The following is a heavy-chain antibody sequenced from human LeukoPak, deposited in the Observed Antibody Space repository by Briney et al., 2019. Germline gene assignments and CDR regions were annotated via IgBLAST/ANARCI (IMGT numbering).Heavy chain of an antibody. Sequence: PSETLSLTCTVSGGSISSGSYYWSWIRQPAGKGLEWIGRIYTSGSTNYNPSLKSRVTISVDTSKNQFSLKLSSVTAADTAVYYRARVASTYYYDSSGYYYDPLFDYWGQGTLVTVSS. CDR2: IYTSGST. J-gene: IGHJ4*02. CDR1: GGSISSGSYY. CDR3: ARVASTYYYDSSGYYYDPLFDY. D-gene: IGHD3-22*01. V-gene: IGHV4-61*02.